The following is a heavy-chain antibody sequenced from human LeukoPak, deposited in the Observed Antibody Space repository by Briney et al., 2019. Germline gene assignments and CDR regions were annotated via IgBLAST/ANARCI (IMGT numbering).Heavy chain of an antibody. CDR1: GGSISSSGYY. D-gene: IGHD1-14*01. CDR2: ISYSGST. J-gene: IGHJ5*02. Sequence: SETLSLTCTVSGGSISSSGYYWGWIRQPPGKGLEWIGSISYSGSTYYNPSLKSRMTISVDTSKNQFSLRVSSPTAADTAVYFCARLELVYDRLVGLDPWGQGTLVTVSS. V-gene: IGHV4-39*01. CDR3: ARLELVYDRLVGLDP.